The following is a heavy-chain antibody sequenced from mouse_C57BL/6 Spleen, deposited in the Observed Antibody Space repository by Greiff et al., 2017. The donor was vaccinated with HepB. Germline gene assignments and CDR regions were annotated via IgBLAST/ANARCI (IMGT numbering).Heavy chain of an antibody. CDR3: ARPFSRITTVVATDY. Sequence: EVQLQQSVAELVRPGASVKLSCTASGFNIKNTYMHWVKQRPEQGLEWIGRIDPANGHTKYAPKFQGKSTITADTSSNTAYLQLSSLTSEDTAIYYCARPFSRITTVVATDYWGQGTTLAVSS. J-gene: IGHJ2*01. V-gene: IGHV14-3*01. CDR1: GFNIKNTY. CDR2: IDPANGHT. D-gene: IGHD1-1*01.